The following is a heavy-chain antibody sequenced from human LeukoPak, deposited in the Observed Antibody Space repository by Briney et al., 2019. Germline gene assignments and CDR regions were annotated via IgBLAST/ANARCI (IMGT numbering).Heavy chain of an antibody. CDR3: ARLMRPAAAELNWFDP. V-gene: IGHV3-11*03. Sequence: GGSLRLSCAASGFTFSDYYMSWIRQAPGKGLEWVSYISSSSYTNYADSVKGRFTISRDNAKNSLYLRMNSLRAEDTAVYYCARLMRPAAAELNWFDPWGQGTLVTVSS. CDR2: ISSSSYT. CDR1: GFTFSDYY. D-gene: IGHD6-13*01. J-gene: IGHJ5*02.